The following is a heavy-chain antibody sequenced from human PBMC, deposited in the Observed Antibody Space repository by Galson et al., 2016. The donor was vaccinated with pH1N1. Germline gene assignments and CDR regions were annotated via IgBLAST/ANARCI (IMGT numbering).Heavy chain of an antibody. V-gene: IGHV3-48*02. CDR3: ARVIQFLDPWYMDV. J-gene: IGHJ6*03. CDR1: DSSFSAYS. CDR2: ISGPSSGTI. Sequence: SLRLSCAASDSSFSAYSMNWVRQAPGKGLQWLAYISGPSSGTIYYAESVRGRFTISRDNAKNSLFLHMNSLRDEDTAIYFCARVIQFLDPWYMDVWGKGTPVIVSS. D-gene: IGHD3-3*01.